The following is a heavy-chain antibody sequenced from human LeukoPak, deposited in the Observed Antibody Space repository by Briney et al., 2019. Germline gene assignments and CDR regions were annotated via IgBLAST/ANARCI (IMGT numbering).Heavy chain of an antibody. CDR1: GYTFNGYY. V-gene: IGHV1-2*06. Sequence: ASVKVSCKASGYTFNGYYIHWVRQAPGQGLEWMGRINPNSGGTNFAQKFQGRVTMTRDTSINTAYMELSRLRSDDTAVYYCATHDPTYYYDSSGYYYALWYWGQGTLVTVSS. CDR3: ATHDPTYYYDSSGYYYALWY. D-gene: IGHD3-22*01. J-gene: IGHJ4*02. CDR2: INPNSGGT.